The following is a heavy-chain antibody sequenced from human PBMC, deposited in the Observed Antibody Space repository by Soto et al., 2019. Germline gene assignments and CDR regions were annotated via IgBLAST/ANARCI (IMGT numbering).Heavy chain of an antibody. CDR2: IWYDGSNK. Sequence: PGGSLRLSCAASGFTFSSYGMHWVRQAPGKGLEWVAVIWYDGSNKYYADSVKGRFTISRDNSKNTLYLQMNSLRAEDTAVYYCARELTIFGVVTEQHWGQGTLVTVSS. CDR3: ARELTIFGVVTEQH. CDR1: GFTFSSYG. J-gene: IGHJ1*01. V-gene: IGHV3-33*01. D-gene: IGHD3-3*01.